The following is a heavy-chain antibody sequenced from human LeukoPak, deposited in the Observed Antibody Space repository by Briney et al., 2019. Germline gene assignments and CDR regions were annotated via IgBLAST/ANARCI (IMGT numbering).Heavy chain of an antibody. CDR2: IKQDGSEK. D-gene: IGHD3-22*01. J-gene: IGHJ4*02. V-gene: IGHV3-7*01. CDR3: ARDAPAYYDSSLFDY. CDR1: GFIFSSYW. Sequence: GGSLRLSCAASGFIFSSYWMSWVRQAPGKGLEWVANIKQDGSEKYYVDSVKGRFTISRDNAKNSLYLQMNSLRAEDTAVYYCARDAPAYYDSSLFDYWGQGTLVTVSS.